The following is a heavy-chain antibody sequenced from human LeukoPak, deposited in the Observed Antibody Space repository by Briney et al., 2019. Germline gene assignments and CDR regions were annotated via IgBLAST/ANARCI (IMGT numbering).Heavy chain of an antibody. Sequence: GVLRLSCAASGFTFSSYAMSWVRQAPGKGLEWASAISGSGGSTYYADSVKGRFTISRDNSKNTLYLQMNSLRAEDTAVYYCAKGGSGYYGDYWGQGTLVTVSS. CDR1: GFTFSSYA. CDR3: AKGGSGYYGDY. V-gene: IGHV3-23*01. D-gene: IGHD3-3*01. J-gene: IGHJ4*02. CDR2: ISGSGGST.